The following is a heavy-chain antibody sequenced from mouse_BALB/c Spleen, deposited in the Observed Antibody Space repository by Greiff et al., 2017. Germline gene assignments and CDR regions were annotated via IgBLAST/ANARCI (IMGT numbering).Heavy chain of an antibody. CDR2: INPSNGGT. V-gene: IGHV1S81*02. D-gene: IGHD4-1*01. J-gene: IGHJ4*01. Sequence: QVQLQQSGAELVKPGASVKLSCKASGYTFTSYYMYWVKQRPGQGLEWIGEINPSNGGTNFNEKFKSKATLTVDKSSSTAYMQLSSLTSEDSAVYYCTRFHLGYYAMDYWGQGTSVTVSS. CDR1: GYTFTSYY. CDR3: TRFHLGYYAMDY.